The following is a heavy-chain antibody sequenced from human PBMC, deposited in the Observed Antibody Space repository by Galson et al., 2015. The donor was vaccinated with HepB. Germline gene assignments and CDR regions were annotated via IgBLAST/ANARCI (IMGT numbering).Heavy chain of an antibody. CDR3: ARTPNYDSGNYHNVWFDP. V-gene: IGHV7-4-1*02. J-gene: IGHJ5*02. CDR2: VNTNTGNP. Sequence: SVKVPCKASGYVFTDYGISWVRQAPGQGVEWMGWVNTNTGNPTYAQGFAGRFVFSLDTSVSTTYLQISSLKAEDTAVYYCARTPNYDSGNYHNVWFDPWGQGTLVTVSS. D-gene: IGHD3-10*01. CDR1: GYVFTDYG.